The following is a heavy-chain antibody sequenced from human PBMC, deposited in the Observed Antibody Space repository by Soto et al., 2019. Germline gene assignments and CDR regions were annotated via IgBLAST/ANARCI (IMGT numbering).Heavy chain of an antibody. CDR2: IYDSGNMY. CDR1: GGSITSGGHY. CDR3: ARGPYSSSWYSYYYYYGMDV. Sequence: SETLSLTCTVSGGSITSGGHYWGWIRQYPGKGLEWIGHIYDSGNMYFYNPSLKSRVTISADTSRNQFSLSLSSLTAADTAVYYCARGPYSSSWYSYYYYYGMDVWGQGTTVTFS. D-gene: IGHD6-13*01. J-gene: IGHJ6*02. V-gene: IGHV4-31*03.